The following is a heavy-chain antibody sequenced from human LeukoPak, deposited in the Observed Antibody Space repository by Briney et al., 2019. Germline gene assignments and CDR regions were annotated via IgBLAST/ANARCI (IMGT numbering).Heavy chain of an antibody. CDR1: GGSFSGYY. CDR3: ARGLGRSMVRGVIGFDY. V-gene: IGHV4-34*01. D-gene: IGHD3-10*01. J-gene: IGHJ4*02. CDR2: INQSGST. Sequence: KASETLSLTCAVYGGSFSGYYWSWIRQPPGKGLEWIGEINQSGSTNYNPSLKSRVTISVDTSKNQFSLKLSSVTAADTAVYYCARGLGRSMVRGVIGFDYWGQGTLVTVSS.